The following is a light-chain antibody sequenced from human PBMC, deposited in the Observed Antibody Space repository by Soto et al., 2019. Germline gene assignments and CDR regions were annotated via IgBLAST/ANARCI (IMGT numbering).Light chain of an antibody. CDR1: QTVVYSTSSQSY. V-gene: IGKV4-1*01. J-gene: IGKJ1*01. CDR3: QQYYSSPRT. Sequence: DIVMTQSPDSLAVSLGERATINCKSSQTVVYSTSSQSYLAWYQQKPGQPPKLLLYWASTRESGVPDRFSGSGSGTDFSLTISSLQAEDVAVYYCQQYYSSPRTFGQGTKVEI. CDR2: WAS.